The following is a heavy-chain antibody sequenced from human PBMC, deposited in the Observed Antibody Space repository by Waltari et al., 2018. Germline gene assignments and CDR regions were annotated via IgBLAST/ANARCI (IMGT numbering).Heavy chain of an antibody. CDR1: GGSISSSSYY. Sequence: QLQLQESGPGLVKPSETLSLTCTVSGGSISSSSYYWGWIRQPPGKGLEWIGSIYYSGSTYYNPSLKSRVTISVDTSKNQFSLKLSSVTAADTAVYYCARGRPVTNPEVDYWGQGTLVTVSS. CDR2: IYYSGST. J-gene: IGHJ4*02. CDR3: ARGRPVTNPEVDY. V-gene: IGHV4-39*07. D-gene: IGHD3-3*01.